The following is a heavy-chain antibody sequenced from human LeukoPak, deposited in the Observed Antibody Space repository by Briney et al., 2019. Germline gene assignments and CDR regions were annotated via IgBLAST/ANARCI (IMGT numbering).Heavy chain of an antibody. Sequence: GSLRLSCAASGFTFSSYGMHWVRQAPGKGLEWIGEVIHSGRTNYNPTLKNRITISVDTSKNQFSLKLSSVTAADTAVYYCARGVLVMVYAAFDYWGQGTPVTVSS. V-gene: IGHV4-34*01. CDR1: GFTFSSYG. CDR2: VIHSGRT. D-gene: IGHD2-8*01. J-gene: IGHJ4*02. CDR3: ARGVLVMVYAAFDY.